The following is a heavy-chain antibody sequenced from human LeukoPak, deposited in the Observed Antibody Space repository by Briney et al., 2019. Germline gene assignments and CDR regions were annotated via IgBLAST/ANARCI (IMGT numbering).Heavy chain of an antibody. Sequence: GGSLRLSCAASGFTFSNYCMDWVRQAPGKGLVWVSRINSDGSSTSYAESVKGRFTISRDNAKNTLYLQMNSLRAEDTAVYYCVREASVGTAMDNWGQGTLVTVSS. CDR2: INSDGSST. CDR1: GFTFSNYC. D-gene: IGHD5-18*01. J-gene: IGHJ4*02. CDR3: VREASVGTAMDN. V-gene: IGHV3-74*01.